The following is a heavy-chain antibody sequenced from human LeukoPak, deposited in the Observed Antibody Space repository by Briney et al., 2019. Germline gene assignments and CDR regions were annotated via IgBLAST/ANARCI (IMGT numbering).Heavy chain of an antibody. D-gene: IGHD3-10*02. J-gene: IGHJ6*04. CDR1: GFTFSIYA. Sequence: GGSLRLSCAASGFTFSIYAMSWVRQAPGKGLEWVSAISGSGGTTYYADSVKGRFTISRDNSKNTLYLQMNSLRAEDTAVYYCAELGITMIGGVWGKGTTVTISS. CDR2: ISGSGGTT. CDR3: AELGITMIGGV. V-gene: IGHV3-23*01.